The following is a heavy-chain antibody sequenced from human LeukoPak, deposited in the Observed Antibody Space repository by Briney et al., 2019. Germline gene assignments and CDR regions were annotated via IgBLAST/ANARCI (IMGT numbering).Heavy chain of an antibody. Sequence: PGGSLRLSCAASGFTFSSYGMHWVRQAPGKGLEWVAFIRYDGSNKYYADSVKGRFTISRDNSKNTLYLQMNSLRAEDTAVYYCARNPRLIWDLYFDYWGQGTLVTVSS. CDR3: ARNPRLIWDLYFDY. V-gene: IGHV3-30*02. CDR1: GFTFSSYG. CDR2: IRYDGSNK. J-gene: IGHJ4*02. D-gene: IGHD3-16*01.